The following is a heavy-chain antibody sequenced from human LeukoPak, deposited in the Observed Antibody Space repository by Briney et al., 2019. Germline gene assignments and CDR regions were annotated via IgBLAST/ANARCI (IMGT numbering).Heavy chain of an antibody. Sequence: GGSLRLSCAASGFTFSSYAMSWVRQAPGKGLEWVSYISSSSGSIYYADSVKGRFSISRDNAKSSVSLHMNSLRDEDTAVYYCARGCDTNCFFNDYWGQGTLVTVSS. CDR2: ISSSSGSI. CDR1: GFTFSSYA. V-gene: IGHV3-48*02. D-gene: IGHD2-8*01. CDR3: ARGCDTNCFFNDY. J-gene: IGHJ4*02.